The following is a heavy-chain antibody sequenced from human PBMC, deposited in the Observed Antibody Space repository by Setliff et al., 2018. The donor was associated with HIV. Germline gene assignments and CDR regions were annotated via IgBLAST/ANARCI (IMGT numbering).Heavy chain of an antibody. CDR1: GVTFNTFA. CDR3: ARDSSGVLSLRYMDV. CDR2: IISILGTT. Sequence: GASVKVSCKASGVTFNTFAINWVRQAPGQGLEWMGGIISILGTTPYAQKFQGRLTFTADASTATAYMELSSLRSEDTAVYYCARDSSGVLSLRYMDVWGKGATVTVSS. D-gene: IGHD6-19*01. J-gene: IGHJ6*03. V-gene: IGHV1-69*13.